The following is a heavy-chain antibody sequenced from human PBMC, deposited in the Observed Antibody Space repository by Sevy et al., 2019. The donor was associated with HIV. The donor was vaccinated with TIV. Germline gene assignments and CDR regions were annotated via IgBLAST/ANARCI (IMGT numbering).Heavy chain of an antibody. J-gene: IGHJ6*02. CDR3: AKDFTGYNGMDV. CDR2: ISYHGRDK. V-gene: IGHV3-30*18. D-gene: IGHD3-9*01. Sequence: GSLRLSCVVSGIIFTSSGMHWVRQAPGKGLEWVAVISYHGRDKFYADSVKGRFTISRDNSKNILYLQMNGLRIEETAVYYCAKDFTGYNGMDVWGQGTMVTVSS. CDR1: GIIFTSSG.